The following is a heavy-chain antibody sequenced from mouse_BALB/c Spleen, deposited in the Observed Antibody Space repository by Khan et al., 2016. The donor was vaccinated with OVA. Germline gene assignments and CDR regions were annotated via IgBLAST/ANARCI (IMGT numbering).Heavy chain of an antibody. V-gene: IGHV1S81*02. Sequence: VQLQQSGAELVKAGASVKMSCKASGYTLTSYWMHWVKQRLGQGLEWFAETNPTNGRTYYNEKFKSKATLTVDKSSSTAYMLLSGPTFEDSAVYYGARIKKIVATYFDYWGQGTTLTVSS. CDR3: ARIKKIVATYFDY. CDR2: TNPTNGRT. J-gene: IGHJ2*01. CDR1: GYTLTSYW. D-gene: IGHD1-1*01.